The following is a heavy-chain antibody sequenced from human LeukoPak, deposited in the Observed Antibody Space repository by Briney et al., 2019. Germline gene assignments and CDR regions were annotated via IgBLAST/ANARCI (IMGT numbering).Heavy chain of an antibody. CDR1: GDSISSYY. Sequence: SETLSLTCAVSGDSISSYYWSWIRQPAGKGLEWIGRIYTSGSTNYNPSLKSRVTISVDTSKNQFSLKLSSVTAADTAVYYCARGPFYGSGSYSLDYWGQGTLVTVS. J-gene: IGHJ4*02. CDR3: ARGPFYGSGSYSLDY. V-gene: IGHV4-4*07. D-gene: IGHD3-10*01. CDR2: IYTSGST.